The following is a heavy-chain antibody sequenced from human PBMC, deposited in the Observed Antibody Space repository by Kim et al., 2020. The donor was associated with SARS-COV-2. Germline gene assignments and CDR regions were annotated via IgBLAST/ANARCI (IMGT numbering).Heavy chain of an antibody. Sequence: GGSLRLSCAASGFTFSSFGMNWVRQAPGKGLEWVSAISNNAVLTYYADSVKGRFTISRDNSKNTLFLQMNSLRADDTAVYYCAKRIGTVEDISQFYFDYWGQGTRVPVSS. CDR3: AKRIGTVEDISQFYFDY. V-gene: IGHV3-23*01. D-gene: IGHD3-22*01. CDR2: ISNNAVLT. J-gene: IGHJ4*02. CDR1: GFTFSSFG.